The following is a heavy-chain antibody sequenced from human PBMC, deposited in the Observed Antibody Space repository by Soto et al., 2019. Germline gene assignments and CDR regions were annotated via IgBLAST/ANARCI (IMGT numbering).Heavy chain of an antibody. Sequence: EVQLVESGGGLVKPGGSLRLSCAASGFTFSNAWMNWVRQAPGKGLEWVGRIKSKTDGGTTDYAAPVKGRFTISRDDSKNTLYLRMNSLKTEDTAVYYCTTLIGYYYGSGSYSPRDYWGQGTLVTVSS. CDR1: GFTFSNAW. D-gene: IGHD3-10*01. V-gene: IGHV3-15*07. J-gene: IGHJ4*02. CDR2: IKSKTDGGTT. CDR3: TTLIGYYYGSGSYSPRDY.